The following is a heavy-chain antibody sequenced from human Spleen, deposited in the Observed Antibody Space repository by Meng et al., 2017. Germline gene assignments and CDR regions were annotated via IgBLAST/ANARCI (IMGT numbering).Heavy chain of an antibody. CDR1: GFTFITYA. CDR3: AKDLYTVRGLIPDF. Sequence: GESLKISCAASGFTFITYAMSWVRQAPGKGPEWVSSISGNSAPIYYTDSVKGRFTISRDVSKSTLYLQMNRLRAEDTAVYYCAKDLYTVRGLIPDFWGQGTLVTVSS. D-gene: IGHD3-10*01. CDR2: ISGNSAPI. J-gene: IGHJ4*02. V-gene: IGHV3-23*01.